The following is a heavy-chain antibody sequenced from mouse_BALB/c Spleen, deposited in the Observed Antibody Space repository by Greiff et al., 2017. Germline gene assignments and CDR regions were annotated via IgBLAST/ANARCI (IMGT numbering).Heavy chain of an antibody. CDR3: ARSHGSYWYFDV. D-gene: IGHD1-1*02. Sequence: DVMLVESGGGLVKPGGSLKLSCAASGFTFSSYAMSWVRQSPEKRLEWVAEISSGGSYTYYPDTVTGRFTISRDNAKNTLYLEMSSLRSEDTAMYYCARSHGSYWYFDVWGAGTTVTVSS. CDR1: GFTFSSYA. CDR2: ISSGGSYT. V-gene: IGHV5-9-4*01. J-gene: IGHJ1*01.